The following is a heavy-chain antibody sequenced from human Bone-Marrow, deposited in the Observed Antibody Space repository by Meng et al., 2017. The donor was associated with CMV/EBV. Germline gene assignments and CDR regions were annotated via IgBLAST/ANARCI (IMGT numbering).Heavy chain of an antibody. Sequence: GGSLRLSCAASGFIFSSYWMTWVRQAPGKGLEWVANIKEDGSEKYYVDSVKGRFTISRDNAKNLLYLQMNSLRVEDTAVYYCARGLRGSSSPDYWGQGTLVTVSS. CDR2: IKEDGSEK. CDR1: GFIFSSYW. CDR3: ARGLRGSSSPDY. J-gene: IGHJ4*02. D-gene: IGHD6-6*01. V-gene: IGHV3-7*01.